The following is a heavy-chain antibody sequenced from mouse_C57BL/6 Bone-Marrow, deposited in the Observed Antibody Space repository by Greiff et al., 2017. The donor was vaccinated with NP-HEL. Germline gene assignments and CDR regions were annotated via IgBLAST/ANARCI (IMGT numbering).Heavy chain of an antibody. D-gene: IGHD1-1*01. J-gene: IGHJ2*01. CDR2: IDPSDSYT. CDR1: GYTFTSYW. V-gene: IGHV1-69*01. CDR3: AREGTTVVAGDY. Sequence: QVHVKQPGAELVMPGASVKLSCKASGYTFTSYWMHWVKQRPGQGLEWIGEIDPSDSYTNYNQKFKGKSTLTVDKSSSTAYMQLSSLTSEDSAVYYCAREGTTVVAGDYWGQGTTLTVSS.